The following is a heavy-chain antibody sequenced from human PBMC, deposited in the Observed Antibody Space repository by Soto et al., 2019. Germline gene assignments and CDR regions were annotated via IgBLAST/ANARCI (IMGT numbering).Heavy chain of an antibody. J-gene: IGHJ6*02. V-gene: IGHV3-9*01. Sequence: DVQLVESGGELVQPGRSLRLSCAASGFTFGDYAMHWVRQAPGKGLEWVSTIDWNSDEKGYAESVKGRFTISRDNAKNSLYLQMNSLRAEDTALYYCAKDGGWLGWGGMDVWGQGTTVIVSS. CDR3: AKDGGWLGWGGMDV. CDR1: GFTFGDYA. D-gene: IGHD6-19*01. CDR2: IDWNSDEK.